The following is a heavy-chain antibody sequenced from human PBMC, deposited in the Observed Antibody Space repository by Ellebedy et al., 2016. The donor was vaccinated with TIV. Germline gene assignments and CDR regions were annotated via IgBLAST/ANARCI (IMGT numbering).Heavy chain of an antibody. J-gene: IGHJ4*02. D-gene: IGHD4-17*01. CDR2: IYYSGST. Sequence: MPSETLSLTCTVSGGSISSYYWSWIRQPPGKGLEWIGYIYYSGSTNYNPSLKSRVTISVDTSKNQFSLKLSSVTAADTAVYYCASFTVTTDFDYWGQGTLVTVSS. CDR1: GGSISSYY. CDR3: ASFTVTTDFDY. V-gene: IGHV4-59*01.